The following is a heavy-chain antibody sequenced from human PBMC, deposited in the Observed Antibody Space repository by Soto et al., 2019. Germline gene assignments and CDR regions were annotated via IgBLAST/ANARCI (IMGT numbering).Heavy chain of an antibody. CDR3: ARTSLWAAAGSWSSWFDP. CDR1: GDSISSSF. CDR2: INDGGST. D-gene: IGHD6-13*01. Sequence: SETLSLTCTVSGDSISSSFWSWIRQPPGRGLEWIGYINDGGSTTYNPSLKRRVTISLDTSKNHFSLKVRSVTAADTAVYYCARTSLWAAAGSWSSWFDPWGQGTLVTVSS. V-gene: IGHV4-59*01. J-gene: IGHJ5*02.